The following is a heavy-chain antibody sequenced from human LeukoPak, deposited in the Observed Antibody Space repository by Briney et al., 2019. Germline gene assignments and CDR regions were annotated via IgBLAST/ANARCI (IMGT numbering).Heavy chain of an antibody. CDR2: MNPKTGNT. J-gene: IGHJ4*02. Sequence: ASVKASCKASGYTFTGHDINWVRQATGQGLEWMGWMNPKTGNTGYAQKFQGRVTMTRDTSINTAYLELYSLRSEDTAVYYCARGYSPTMRTTGNDYWGQGTLVTVSS. CDR3: ARGYSPTMRTTGNDY. CDR1: GYTFTGHD. V-gene: IGHV1-8*01. D-gene: IGHD1-1*01.